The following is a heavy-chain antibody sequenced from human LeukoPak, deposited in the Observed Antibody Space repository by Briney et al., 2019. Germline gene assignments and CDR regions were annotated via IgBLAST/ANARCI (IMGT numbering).Heavy chain of an antibody. CDR2: IKQDGSEK. Sequence: GGSLRLYCAASGFTFSSYWMSWVRQAPGKGLEWVANIKQDGSEKYYVDSVKGRFTIFRDNAKNSLYLQMNSLRAEDTAVYYCARDARYFDWLLSRYFDYWGQGTLVTVSS. J-gene: IGHJ4*02. D-gene: IGHD3-9*01. V-gene: IGHV3-7*01. CDR3: ARDARYFDWLLSRYFDY. CDR1: GFTFSSYW.